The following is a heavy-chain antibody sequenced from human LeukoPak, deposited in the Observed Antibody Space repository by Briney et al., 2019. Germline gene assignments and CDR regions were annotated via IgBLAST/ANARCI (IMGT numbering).Heavy chain of an antibody. Sequence: GGSLRLSCAASGFTFSSYSMNWVRQAPGKGLEWVSSISSSSSYIYYADSVKGRFTISRDNSKNTLYLQLNSLRAEDTAVYYCARDSTYYYDSGSSGPHYFDNWGQGTLVTVSS. CDR3: ARDSTYYYDSGSSGPHYFDN. J-gene: IGHJ4*02. V-gene: IGHV3-21*01. CDR1: GFTFSSYS. CDR2: ISSSSSYI. D-gene: IGHD3-10*01.